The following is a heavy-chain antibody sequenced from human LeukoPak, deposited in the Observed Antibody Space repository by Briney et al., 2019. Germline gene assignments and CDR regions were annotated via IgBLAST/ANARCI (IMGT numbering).Heavy chain of an antibody. Sequence: GGSLRLSCAASGFTFDDYGMSWVRQAPGKGLEWVSAISGGAGTTYYADSVTGRFTISRDNSRNTLYLQMNSLRAEDTAVYYCAKDLMEYYYGSGTYYHYDYWGQGTQVTVSS. V-gene: IGHV3-23*01. J-gene: IGHJ4*02. CDR2: ISGGAGTT. CDR1: GFTFDDYG. D-gene: IGHD3-10*01. CDR3: AKDLMEYYYGSGTYYHYDY.